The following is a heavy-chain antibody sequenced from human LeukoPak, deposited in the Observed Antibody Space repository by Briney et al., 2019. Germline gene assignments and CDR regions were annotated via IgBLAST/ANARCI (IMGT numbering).Heavy chain of an antibody. CDR2: ISGSAGSA. V-gene: IGHV3-23*01. D-gene: IGHD3-10*01. J-gene: IGHJ4*02. Sequence: GGSLRLSCAGSGFTFSTYAMSWVRQAPGKGLEWVSAISGSAGSAYSADSVKGRFTISRDNSKNTLYLQMNSLGVEDTAVYYCAKVKFGGNYYGSGSYFDYWGQGTLVTVSS. CDR3: AKVKFGGNYYGSGSYFDY. CDR1: GFTFSTYA.